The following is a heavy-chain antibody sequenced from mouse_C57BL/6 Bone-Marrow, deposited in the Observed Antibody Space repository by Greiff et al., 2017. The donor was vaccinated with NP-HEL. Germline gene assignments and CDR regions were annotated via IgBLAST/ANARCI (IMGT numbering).Heavy chain of an antibody. D-gene: IGHD3-2*02. Sequence: QVQLQQSGPELVKPGASVKISCKASGYAFSSSWMNWVKQRPGKGLEWIGRIYPGDGDTNYNGKFKGKATLTADKSSSTAYMQLSSLTSEDSAVYFCARKGGSSGYGFAYWGQGTLVTVSA. V-gene: IGHV1-82*01. CDR1: GYAFSSSW. CDR2: IYPGDGDT. J-gene: IGHJ3*01. CDR3: ARKGGSSGYGFAY.